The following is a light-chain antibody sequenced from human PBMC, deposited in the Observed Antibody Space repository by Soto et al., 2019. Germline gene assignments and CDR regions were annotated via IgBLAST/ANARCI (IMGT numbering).Light chain of an antibody. CDR2: AAS. CDR1: QVIGND. CDR3: LQHKTYPWT. V-gene: IGKV1-17*01. Sequence: DIQMTQSPSSLSASVGDRVTITCRASQVIGNDLGWFQQKPGQAPKRLIYAASFLQIGVPSRFSGSGSGTECTLTISSLQPDDFATYYCLQHKTYPWTFGQGTKVEIK. J-gene: IGKJ1*01.